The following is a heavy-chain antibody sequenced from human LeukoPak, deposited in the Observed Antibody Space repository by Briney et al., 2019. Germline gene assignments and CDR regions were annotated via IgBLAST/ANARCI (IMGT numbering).Heavy chain of an antibody. CDR2: IKSKTNGGTT. D-gene: IGHD6-19*01. Sequence: GGSLRLSCGASGFTVSDAWMNWVRQAPGKGLEWVGLIKSKTNGGTTDYAAPVDGRFTISRDDSKNTLYLHMNSLKTEDTAMYYCITERAGAFDYWGQGTLVTVSS. V-gene: IGHV3-15*01. J-gene: IGHJ4*02. CDR3: ITERAGAFDY. CDR1: GFTVSDAW.